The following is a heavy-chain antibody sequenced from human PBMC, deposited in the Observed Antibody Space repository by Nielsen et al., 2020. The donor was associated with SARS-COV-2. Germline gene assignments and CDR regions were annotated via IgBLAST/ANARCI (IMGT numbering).Heavy chain of an antibody. CDR1: GFTFSSHA. D-gene: IGHD2-15*01. CDR2: ISYDGSNT. V-gene: IGHV3-30*04. J-gene: IGHJ4*02. CDR3: ARDLSGVVAATSMADY. Sequence: GESLKISCAASGFTFSSHALHWVRQAPGKGLEWVAFISYDGSNTYYADSVKGRFSISRDNSKNTLYLQMNSLRAEDTAVYYCARDLSGVVAATSMADYWGQGTLVTVSS.